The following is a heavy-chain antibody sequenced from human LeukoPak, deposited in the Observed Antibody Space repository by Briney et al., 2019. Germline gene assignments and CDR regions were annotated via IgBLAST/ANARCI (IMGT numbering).Heavy chain of an antibody. CDR2: IYYSGST. D-gene: IGHD4-17*01. CDR3: ARGGRWYGEKLFDY. Sequence: PSETLSLTCTVSGGSISSSSYYWGWIRQPPGKGLEWIGSIYYSGSTYYNPSLKSRVTISVDTSKSQFSLKLSSVTAADTAVYYCARGGRWYGEKLFDYWGQGTLVTVSS. CDR1: GGSISSSSYY. J-gene: IGHJ4*02. V-gene: IGHV4-39*01.